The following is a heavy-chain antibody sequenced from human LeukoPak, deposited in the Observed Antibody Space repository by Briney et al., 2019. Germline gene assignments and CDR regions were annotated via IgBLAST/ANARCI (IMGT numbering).Heavy chain of an antibody. D-gene: IGHD3-10*01. CDR1: GLTFSSYW. J-gene: IGHJ6*04. CDR2: IKQDGSEK. CDR3: ARISRGLYGSRSNYYGMDV. Sequence: PGGSLRLSCAASGLTFSSYWMSWVRQAPGKGLEWVANIKQDGSEKYYVDSVKGRFTISRDNAKNSLYLQMNSLRAEDTAVYYCARISRGLYGSRSNYYGMDVWDKGTTVTVSS. V-gene: IGHV3-7*03.